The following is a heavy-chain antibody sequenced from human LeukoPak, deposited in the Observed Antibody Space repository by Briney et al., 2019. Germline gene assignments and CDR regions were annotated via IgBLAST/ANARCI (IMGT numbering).Heavy chain of an antibody. CDR3: ARGSSGWSAVYDAFDI. D-gene: IGHD6-19*01. V-gene: IGHV3-7*01. J-gene: IGHJ3*02. Sequence: GGSLRLSCAASGFTFNDYAMSWVRQAPGNGLEWVANIKQDGSEKYYVDSVKGRFTISRDNAKNSLYLQMNSLRAEDTAVYYCARGSSGWSAVYDAFDIWGQGTMVTVSS. CDR2: IKQDGSEK. CDR1: GFTFNDYA.